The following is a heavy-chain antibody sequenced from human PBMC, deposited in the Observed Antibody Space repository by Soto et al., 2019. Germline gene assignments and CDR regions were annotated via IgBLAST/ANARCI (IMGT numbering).Heavy chain of an antibody. CDR1: GYTFTSYG. V-gene: IGHV1-18*01. CDR2: ISAYNGNT. CDR3: ARDDFWSGYYPLDYYYGMDV. J-gene: IGHJ6*02. Sequence: ASVKVSCKASGYTFTSYGISWVRQAPGQGLEWMGWISAYNGNTNYAQKLQGRVTMTTDTSTSTAYMELSSLRSDDTAVYYCARDDFWSGYYPLDYYYGMDVWGQGTTVTVSS. D-gene: IGHD3-3*01.